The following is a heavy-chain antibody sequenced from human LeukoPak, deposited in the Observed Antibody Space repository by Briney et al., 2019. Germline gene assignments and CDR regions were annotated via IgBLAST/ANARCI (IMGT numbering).Heavy chain of an antibody. J-gene: IGHJ5*02. V-gene: IGHV4-59*12. CDR3: ARGRGEGRGIAMVRGVRAPSYNWFDP. CDR2: IYYSGST. Sequence: SETLSLTCTVSGGSISSYYWNWIRQPPGKGLEWIGYIYYSGSTNYNPSLKSRVTISLDTSKNQFSLNLTSVTAADTAVYYCARGRGEGRGIAMVRGVRAPSYNWFDPWGHGTQVTVSS. D-gene: IGHD3-10*01. CDR1: GGSISSYY.